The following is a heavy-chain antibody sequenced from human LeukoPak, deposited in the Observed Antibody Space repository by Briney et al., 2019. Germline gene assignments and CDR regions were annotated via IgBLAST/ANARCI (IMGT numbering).Heavy chain of an antibody. D-gene: IGHD3-22*01. Sequence: GGSLRLSCAVPGITLSNYGMSWVRQAPGKGLEWVAGISGSGGSTNYADSVKGRFTISRDNPKNTLYLQMNSLRADDTAVYFCAKRGVVIRVILVGFHKEAYYFDSWGQGALVTVSS. J-gene: IGHJ4*02. CDR2: ISGSGGST. CDR1: GITLSNYG. CDR3: AKRGVVIRVILVGFHKEAYYFDS. V-gene: IGHV3-23*01.